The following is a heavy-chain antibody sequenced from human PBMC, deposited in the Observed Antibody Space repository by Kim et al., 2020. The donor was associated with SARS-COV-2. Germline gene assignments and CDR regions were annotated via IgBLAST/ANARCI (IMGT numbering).Heavy chain of an antibody. CDR3: ARDVSSRSGSYLGMVDY. CDR1: GFTFSSYS. V-gene: IGHV3-21*01. Sequence: GGSLRLSCAASGFTFSSYSMNWVRQAPGRGLEWVSSISSSSNYIYYADSVKGRFTISRDNAKNSLYLQMNSLRAEDTAVYYCARDVSSRSGSYLGMVDYWGQGTLVTVSS. J-gene: IGHJ4*02. D-gene: IGHD3-10*01. CDR2: ISSSSNYI.